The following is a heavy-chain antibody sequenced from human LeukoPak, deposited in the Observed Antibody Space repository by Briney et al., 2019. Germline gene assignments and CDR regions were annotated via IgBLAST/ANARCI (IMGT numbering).Heavy chain of an antibody. Sequence: ASVKVSCKASGYTFTSYGISWVRQAPGQGLEWMGWISAYNGNTNYAQKLQGRVTMTTDTSTSTAYMELRSLRSDDTAVYYCARDGRYYYDSRPLDYWGQGTLATVSS. D-gene: IGHD3-22*01. CDR2: ISAYNGNT. J-gene: IGHJ4*02. V-gene: IGHV1-18*01. CDR1: GYTFTSYG. CDR3: ARDGRYYYDSRPLDY.